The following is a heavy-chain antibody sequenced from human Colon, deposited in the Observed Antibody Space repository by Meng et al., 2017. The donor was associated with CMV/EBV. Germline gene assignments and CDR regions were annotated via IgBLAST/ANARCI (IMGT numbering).Heavy chain of an antibody. J-gene: IGHJ5*02. CDR3: ARGRLHGFAA. D-gene: IGHD3-10*01. CDR2: IANGHDT. CDR1: GFPFSDYD. Sequence: GGSLRLSCTASGFPFSDYDMHWVRQVTGKSLEWLSSIANGHDTYYADSVKGRFTIFRENAKNSLYLQMNSLTVEDTAVYFCARGRLHGFAAWGQGTLVTVSS. V-gene: IGHV3-13*01.